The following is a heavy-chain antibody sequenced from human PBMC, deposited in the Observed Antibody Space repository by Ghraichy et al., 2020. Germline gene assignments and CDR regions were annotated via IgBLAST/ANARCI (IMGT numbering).Heavy chain of an antibody. CDR1: GYTFTNYA. CDR3: ARSRRERPRGANWFDP. CDR2: INTNTGNP. D-gene: IGHD1-1*01. J-gene: IGHJ5*02. V-gene: IGHV7-4-1*02. Sequence: ASVKVSCNASGYTFTNYAMNWVRQAPGQGLEWMGWINTNTGNPTYAQGFTGRYVFSLDTSVSTAYLQFSSLQADDTAVYYCARSRRERPRGANWFDPWGQGTLVTVSS.